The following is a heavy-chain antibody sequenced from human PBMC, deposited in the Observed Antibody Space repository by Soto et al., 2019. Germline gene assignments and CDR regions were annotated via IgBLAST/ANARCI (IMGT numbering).Heavy chain of an antibody. CDR3: VKNQGSAWYFEY. J-gene: IGHJ4*02. CDR2: ISHTGNTI. D-gene: IGHD6-19*01. CDR1: RFTFSNYA. Sequence: PGGSLRLSCAASRFTFSNYAMSWVRQAPGKGLEWVSSISHTGNTIYYADSVKGRFTISRDNSKNTLYLEMNSQRAEDTAVYYSVKNQGSAWYFEYWGQGTLVTVSP. V-gene: IGHV3-23*01.